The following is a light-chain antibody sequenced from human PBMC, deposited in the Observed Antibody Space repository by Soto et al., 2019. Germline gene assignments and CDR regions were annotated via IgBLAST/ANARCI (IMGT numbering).Light chain of an antibody. V-gene: IGLV2-8*01. Sequence: QSALTQPPSASGSPGQSVTISCTGTSSDVGAYKYVSWYQQYPGKAPKLMLYEVSKLHSGGPDRFYGSKSGNTASLTVSGLHAEDEADYYCPSYAGSNIWVFGGGTKLTVL. CDR2: EVS. CDR1: SSDVGAYKY. CDR3: PSYAGSNIWV. J-gene: IGLJ3*02.